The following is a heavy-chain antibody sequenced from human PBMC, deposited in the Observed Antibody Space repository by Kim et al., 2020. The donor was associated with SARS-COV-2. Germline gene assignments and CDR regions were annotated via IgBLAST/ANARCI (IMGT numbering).Heavy chain of an antibody. J-gene: IGHJ4*02. Sequence: NPNMGGTNYAQKFQGRVTMTRDTSISTAYMELSRLRSDDTAVYYCARERDWGQGTLVTVSS. V-gene: IGHV1-2*02. CDR3: ARERD. CDR2: NPNMGGT.